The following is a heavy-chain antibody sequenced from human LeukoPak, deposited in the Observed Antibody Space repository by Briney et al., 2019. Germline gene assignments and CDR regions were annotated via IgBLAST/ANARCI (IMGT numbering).Heavy chain of an antibody. CDR2: FGTRSTSI. CDR1: GFMFSNYW. D-gene: IGHD3-22*01. CDR3: AREVSEGFDF. Sequence: GGSLRLSCAVSGFMFSNYWMTWVRQAPGKGLEWVSSFGTRSTSIYHAGSVKGRFAISRDNAKNSLYLQMNSLRAEDTALYYCAREVSEGFDFWGQGTLVTVSS. J-gene: IGHJ4*02. V-gene: IGHV3-21*01.